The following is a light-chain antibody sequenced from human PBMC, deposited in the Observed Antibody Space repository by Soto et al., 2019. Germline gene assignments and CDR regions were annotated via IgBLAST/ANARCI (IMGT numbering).Light chain of an antibody. Sequence: QSVLTQPPSASGTPGQRVTISCSGSSSNIGSNYVYWYQHLPGTAPKVLIYRNDQRPSGVPDRFSASRSGTSASLAISGLRSEDEADYYCVAWDDSLSGRVFGGGTQLTVL. CDR3: VAWDDSLSGRV. J-gene: IGLJ3*02. V-gene: IGLV1-47*02. CDR2: RND. CDR1: SSNIGSNY.